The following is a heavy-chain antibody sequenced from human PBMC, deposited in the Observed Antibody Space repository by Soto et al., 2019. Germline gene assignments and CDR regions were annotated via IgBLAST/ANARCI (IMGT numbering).Heavy chain of an antibody. CDR2: IHYSGST. V-gene: IGHV4-59*01. Sequence: PSETLSLTCTVSGGSISSYYWSWIRQPPGKGLEWIGYIHYSGSTNYNPSLKSRVTISVDTSKNQFSLKLSSVTAADTAVYYCARVSSGSYYYGMDVWGQGTTVTVSS. CDR3: ARVSSGSYYYGMDV. D-gene: IGHD3-10*01. CDR1: GGSISSYY. J-gene: IGHJ6*02.